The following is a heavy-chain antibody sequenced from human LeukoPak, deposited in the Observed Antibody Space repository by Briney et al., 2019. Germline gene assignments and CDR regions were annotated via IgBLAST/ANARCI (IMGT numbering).Heavy chain of an antibody. D-gene: IGHD1-14*01. Sequence: GGSLRLSCAASGFTFSNYAMSWVRQAPGKGLEWVSSITGSGGRTYYADSVKGRFTISRDNSKNTLSLQMNSLRAEDTAFYYCAKRIASQNPHYFDYWGQGTLVTVSS. J-gene: IGHJ4*02. CDR3: AKRIASQNPHYFDY. CDR2: ITGSGGRT. CDR1: GFTFSNYA. V-gene: IGHV3-23*01.